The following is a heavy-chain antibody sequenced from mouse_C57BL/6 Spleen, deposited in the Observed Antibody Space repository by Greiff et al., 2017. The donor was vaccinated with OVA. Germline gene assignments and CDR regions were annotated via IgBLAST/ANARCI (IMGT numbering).Heavy chain of an antibody. CDR2: IYPSDSET. V-gene: IGHV1-61*01. J-gene: IGHJ3*01. CDR1: GYTFTSYW. D-gene: IGHD1-1*01. CDR3: ARNYGSSWEFAY. Sequence: VQLQQPGAELVRPGSSVKLSCKASGYTFTSYWMDWVKQRPGQGLEWIGNIYPSDSETHYNQKFKDKATLTVDKSSSTAYMQLSSLTSEDSAVYYCARNYGSSWEFAYWGQGTLVTVSA.